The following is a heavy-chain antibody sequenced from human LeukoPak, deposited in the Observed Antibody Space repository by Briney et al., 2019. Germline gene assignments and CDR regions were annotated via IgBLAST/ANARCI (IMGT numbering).Heavy chain of an antibody. V-gene: IGHV4-39*01. CDR2: LYYTGGT. J-gene: IGHJ3*02. Sequence: SETLSLTCTVSGASIISSGYYWGWILQPPGKGLEWTGSLYYTGGTYYNPSLKSRVTISRDTSKNQFSLQLNSVTAADTALFYCARRSAVFHAFDIWGQGTMVTVSS. CDR1: GASIISSGYY. CDR3: ARRSAVFHAFDI.